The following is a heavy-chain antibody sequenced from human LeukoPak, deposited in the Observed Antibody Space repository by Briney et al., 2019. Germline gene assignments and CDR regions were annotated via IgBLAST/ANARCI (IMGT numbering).Heavy chain of an antibody. Sequence: PGGSLRLSCAASGFTFSNFAMSWVRQAPGKGLEWVSVISRSGTVTYYADSVKGRFSISRDNSKNTLSLQMNSLRAEDTAVYYCAQDSVTMVRGVIITLGWFDPWGQGTQVTVSS. CDR2: ISRSGTVT. CDR3: AQDSVTMVRGVIITLGWFDP. V-gene: IGHV3-23*01. CDR1: GFTFSNFA. J-gene: IGHJ5*02. D-gene: IGHD3-10*01.